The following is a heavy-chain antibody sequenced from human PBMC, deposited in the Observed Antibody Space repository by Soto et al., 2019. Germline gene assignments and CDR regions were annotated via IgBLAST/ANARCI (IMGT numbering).Heavy chain of an antibody. CDR3: ARGDSTDCSNGVCSFFYNHDMDV. CDR1: GYSFTDYH. D-gene: IGHD2-8*01. J-gene: IGHJ6*02. V-gene: IGHV1-2*04. CDR2: INPKSGGT. Sequence: ASVKVSCKASGYSFTDYHIHWARQAPGQGLEWLGRINPKSGGTSTAQKFQGWVTMTMDTSISTASMELTRLTSDDTAIYYCARGDSTDCSNGVCSFFYNHDMDVWGQGTTVTVSS.